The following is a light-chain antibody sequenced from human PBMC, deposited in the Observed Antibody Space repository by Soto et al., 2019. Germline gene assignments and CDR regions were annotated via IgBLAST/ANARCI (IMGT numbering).Light chain of an antibody. V-gene: IGKV3-20*01. Sequence: EIVLTQSPGTLSLSPGERATLSCRASQTVPSNYLAWYQQKSGQTPRLLIYAASSRATDVPDRFSGSGSGTDFTLTISRMEPEDFAVYYCQQYGSSVWTFGQGTKVDIK. CDR1: QTVPSNY. CDR2: AAS. J-gene: IGKJ1*01. CDR3: QQYGSSVWT.